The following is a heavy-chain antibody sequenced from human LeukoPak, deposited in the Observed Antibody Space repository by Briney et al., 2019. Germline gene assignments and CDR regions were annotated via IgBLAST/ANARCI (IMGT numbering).Heavy chain of an antibody. J-gene: IGHJ6*02. V-gene: IGHV3-23*01. CDR1: GFTFSSYA. Sequence: PGGSLSLSCAASGFTFSSYAMSWVRQAPGKGLEWVSGISGGGGSTYYADSVKGRFTISRDNSKNPLYLQMNSLRAEDTAVYHCAKAVQLERRSYYYYGMDVWGQGTTVTVSS. D-gene: IGHD1-1*01. CDR3: AKAVQLERRSYYYYGMDV. CDR2: ISGGGGST.